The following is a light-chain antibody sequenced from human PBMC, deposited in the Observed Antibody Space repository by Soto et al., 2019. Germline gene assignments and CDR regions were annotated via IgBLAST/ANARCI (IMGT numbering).Light chain of an antibody. CDR1: SSDVGLYNY. J-gene: IGLJ2*01. Sequence: QSVLTHPASVSGSPGQSITISCTRSSSDVGLYNYVSWYQQHPGKAPKLMIYDVNDRPSGVSDRLSGSKSGNTASLTISGLQADDEADYFCSSYTSDTTHVVFGGGTKLTVL. V-gene: IGLV2-14*03. CDR2: DVN. CDR3: SSYTSDTTHVV.